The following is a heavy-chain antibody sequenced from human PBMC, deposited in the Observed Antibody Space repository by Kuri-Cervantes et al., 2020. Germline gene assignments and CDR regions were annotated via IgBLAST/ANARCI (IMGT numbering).Heavy chain of an antibody. CDR2: INPSGGST. CDR1: GYTFTSYY. J-gene: IGHJ4*02. Sequence: ASVKVSCKASGYTFTSYYMHWVRQAPGQGLEWMGIINPSGGSTSYAQKFQGRVTVTTDTSTSTAYMELRSLRSDDTAVYYCARDVKGPGEDPIAATAPIDHWGQGTLVTVSS. V-gene: IGHV1-46*01. D-gene: IGHD6-13*01. CDR3: ARDVKGPGEDPIAATAPIDH.